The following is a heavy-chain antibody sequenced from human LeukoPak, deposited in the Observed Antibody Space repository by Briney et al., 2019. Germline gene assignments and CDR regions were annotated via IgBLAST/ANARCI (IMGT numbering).Heavy chain of an antibody. CDR2: INHSGST. CDR1: GGSFSGYY. J-gene: IGHJ6*04. D-gene: IGHD4-17*01. V-gene: IGHV4-34*01. CDR3: ARSRGMTTVPRYYYYGMDV. Sequence: PSETLSLACAVYGGSFSGYYWSWLRQPPGKGLEWIGEINHSGSTNYNPSLKSRVTISVDTSKNQFSLKLGSVTAADTAVYYCARSRGMTTVPRYYYYGMDVWGKGTTVTVSS.